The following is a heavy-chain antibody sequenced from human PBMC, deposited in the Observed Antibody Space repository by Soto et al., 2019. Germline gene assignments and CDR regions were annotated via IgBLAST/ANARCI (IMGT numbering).Heavy chain of an antibody. V-gene: IGHV5-51*01. CDR1: GYSFTSYW. D-gene: IGHD3-10*01. CDR2: ILPDDADT. J-gene: IGHJ6*02. Sequence: PGESLKISCKASGYSFTSYWIGWVRQTPGKGLEWIGVILPDDADTRYSPSFEGHVTISADRSTNTACLHLRRLEAWDPATFFCASRGLRKHYFSAAEVGGQGTAVTVSS. CDR3: ASRGLRKHYFSAAEV.